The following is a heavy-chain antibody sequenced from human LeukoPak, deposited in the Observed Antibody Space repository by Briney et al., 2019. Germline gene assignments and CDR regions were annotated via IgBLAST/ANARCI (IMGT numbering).Heavy chain of an antibody. Sequence: PGRSLRLSCAASGFTFTKYGMHWVRQAPGKGLEWVAVIWYDGSNKYYRDSVKGRFTISRDNSKNTLYLRMNSLRAEDTAVYYCARTYDSSAPFDYWGQGTLVTVSS. CDR3: ARTYDSSAPFDY. J-gene: IGHJ4*02. CDR1: GFTFTKYG. V-gene: IGHV3-33*03. D-gene: IGHD3-22*01. CDR2: IWYDGSNK.